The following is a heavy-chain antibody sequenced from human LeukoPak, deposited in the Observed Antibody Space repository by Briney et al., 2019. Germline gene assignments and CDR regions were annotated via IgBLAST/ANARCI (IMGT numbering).Heavy chain of an antibody. Sequence: GSLILSCAASGFTFRIYRMNWVRRARGKALEWVSSITASGAYILYADSEKARFTISRDNSKYSLSLQMDSLRAEDTSIYCCARARAGGTWSFDPWGQGTLVTVSS. CDR1: GFTFRIYR. V-gene: IGHV3-21*03. J-gene: IGHJ5*02. D-gene: IGHD2-15*01. CDR3: ARARAGGTWSFDP. CDR2: ITASGAYI.